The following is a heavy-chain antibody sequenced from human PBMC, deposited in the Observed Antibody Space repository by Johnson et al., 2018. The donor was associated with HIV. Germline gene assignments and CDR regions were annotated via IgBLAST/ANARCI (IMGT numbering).Heavy chain of an antibody. V-gene: IGHV3-30*02. CDR1: GFTFSSYG. J-gene: IGHJ3*02. Sequence: QVQLVESGGGLVQPGGSLRLSCAASGFTFSSYGMHWVRQAPGKGLEWVAFIRYDGSNKYYADSVNGRFTISRDNSKNTLYLQMNSLRAEDTAVYYCVRPAAAGRDDAFDIWGQGTMVTVSS. CDR3: VRPAAAGRDDAFDI. D-gene: IGHD6-13*01. CDR2: IRYDGSNK.